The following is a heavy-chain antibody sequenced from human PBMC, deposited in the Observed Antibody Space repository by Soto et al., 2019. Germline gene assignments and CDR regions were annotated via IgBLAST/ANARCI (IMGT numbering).Heavy chain of an antibody. CDR1: GYTFTSYA. D-gene: IGHD1-7*01. J-gene: IGHJ6*02. Sequence: GASVKVSCKASGYTFTSYAMHWVRQAPGQRLEWMGGIIPIFGTANYAQKFQGRVTITAVESTSTAYMELSSLRSEDTAVYYCARAGRTTNINYYYGMDVWGQGTTVTVSS. CDR2: IIPIFGTA. V-gene: IGHV1-69*13. CDR3: ARAGRTTNINYYYGMDV.